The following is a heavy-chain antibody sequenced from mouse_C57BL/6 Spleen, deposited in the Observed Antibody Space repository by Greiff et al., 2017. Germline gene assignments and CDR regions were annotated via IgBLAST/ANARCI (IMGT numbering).Heavy chain of an antibody. CDR3: ARLRRDYDGAWFAY. CDR1: GFSLTSYG. CDR2: IWSDGST. D-gene: IGHD2-4*01. J-gene: IGHJ3*01. Sequence: QVQLKESGPGLVAPSQSLSITCTVSGFSLTSYGVHWVRQPPGKGLEWLVVIWSDGSTTYNSALKSRLSISKDNSKSQVFLKMNSLQTDDTAMYYCARLRRDYDGAWFAYWGQGTLVTVSA. V-gene: IGHV2-6*03.